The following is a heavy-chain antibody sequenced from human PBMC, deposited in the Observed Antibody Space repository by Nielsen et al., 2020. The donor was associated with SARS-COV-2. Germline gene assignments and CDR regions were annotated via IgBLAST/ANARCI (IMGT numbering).Heavy chain of an antibody. CDR1: GYTFTSYA. Sequence: ASVKVSCKASGYTFTSYAINWVRQAPGQGLEWMGWINTDTGNPTYAQGFTGRFVFSLDTSVSTAYLQISSLKAEDTAVYYCARDPPVGGTTLVYWGQGTLVTVSS. CDR2: INTDTGNP. J-gene: IGHJ4*02. CDR3: ARDPPVGGTTLVY. D-gene: IGHD1-26*01. V-gene: IGHV7-4-1*02.